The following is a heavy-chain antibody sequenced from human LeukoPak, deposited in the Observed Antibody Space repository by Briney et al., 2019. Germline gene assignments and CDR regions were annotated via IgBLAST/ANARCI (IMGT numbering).Heavy chain of an antibody. CDR1: GFTFSSYS. V-gene: IGHV3-21*01. D-gene: IGHD4-23*01. CDR2: ISSSSSYK. Sequence: GGALRLSCAASGFTFSSYSMNWVRQAPGKGRQGVSCISSSSSYKYYADSVKGRFTISRDNAKNSLYLQMNSLRAEDTAVYYCAKGTTREVYKNWFDPWGEGALVT. J-gene: IGHJ5*02. CDR3: AKGTTREVYKNWFDP.